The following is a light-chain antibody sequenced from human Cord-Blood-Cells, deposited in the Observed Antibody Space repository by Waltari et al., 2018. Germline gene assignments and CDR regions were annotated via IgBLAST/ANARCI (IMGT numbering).Light chain of an antibody. J-gene: IGLJ1*01. V-gene: IGLV2-23*01. CDR2: EGS. CDR3: CSYAGSSTYV. Sequence: QSALTQPASVSGSPGQSITLSCTGTLSDVGSYNLVSWYQQHPGKAPKLMIYEGSKRPSGVSNRFSGSKSGNTASLTISGLQAEDEADYYCCSYAGSSTYVFGTGTKVTVL. CDR1: LSDVGSYNL.